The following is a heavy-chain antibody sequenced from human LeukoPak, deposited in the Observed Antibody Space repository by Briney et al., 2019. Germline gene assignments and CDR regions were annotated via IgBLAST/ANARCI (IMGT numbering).Heavy chain of an antibody. CDR1: GGPISSYY. D-gene: IGHD2-8*01. Sequence: PSETLSLTCTVSGGPISSYYWSWIRQPPGKGLEWIGYIYYSGSTNYNPSLKSRVTISVDTSKNQFSLKLSSVTAADTAVYYCARGQNGAFDYWGQGTLVTVSS. J-gene: IGHJ4*02. V-gene: IGHV4-59*01. CDR2: IYYSGST. CDR3: ARGQNGAFDY.